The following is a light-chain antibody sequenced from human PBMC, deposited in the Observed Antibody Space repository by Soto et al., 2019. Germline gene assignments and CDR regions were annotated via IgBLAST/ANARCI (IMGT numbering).Light chain of an antibody. CDR3: HQRSSWPIT. CDR2: DSS. Sequence: EIGLTQSAGTLSLSTGERATLSCRASQSVSNNYLAWYQQKPGQAPRLLIYDSSTRATGFPDRFSGSGSGTDFTLTIIRLEPEDFAVYYCHQRSSWPITFGQGTRLE. J-gene: IGKJ5*01. V-gene: IGKV3D-20*02. CDR1: QSVSNNY.